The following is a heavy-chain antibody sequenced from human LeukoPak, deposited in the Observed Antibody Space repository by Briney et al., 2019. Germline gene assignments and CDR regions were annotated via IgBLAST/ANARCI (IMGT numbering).Heavy chain of an antibody. J-gene: IGHJ4*02. CDR2: ISSSSSTI. D-gene: IGHD2/OR15-2a*01. CDR3: ARDTFSRLDS. CDR1: GFTFSTYS. V-gene: IGHV3-48*02. Sequence: GGSLRLSCAASGFTFSTYSMHWVRQVPGKGLEWVSYISSSSSTIYYGESVKGRFTISRDNAKNSLFLQMNSLRDEDTAVYFCARDTFSRLDSWGQGALVTVSS.